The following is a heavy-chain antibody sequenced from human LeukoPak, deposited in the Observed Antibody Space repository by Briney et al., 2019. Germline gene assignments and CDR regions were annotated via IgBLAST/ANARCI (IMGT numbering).Heavy chain of an antibody. CDR3: TRVGYLTYSNYFDY. D-gene: IGHD4-11*01. J-gene: IGHJ4*02. CDR1: GGTFSSYT. Sequence: GASVKVSCKASGGTFSSYTISWVRQAPGQGLEWMGRIIPILGIANYAQKFQGRVTITADKSTSTAYMELSSLRSDDTAVYYCTRVGYLTYSNYFDYWGQGTLVTVSS. V-gene: IGHV1-69*02. CDR2: IIPILGIA.